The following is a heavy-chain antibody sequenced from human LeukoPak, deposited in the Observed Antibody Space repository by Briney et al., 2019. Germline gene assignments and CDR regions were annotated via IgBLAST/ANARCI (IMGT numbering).Heavy chain of an antibody. D-gene: IGHD3-22*01. Sequence: SETLSLTCTVSGGSISSDYWSWIRQPPGRGLEWIGNIYYSGSTNYNPSLKSRVTISVDTSKNQFSLKLSSVTAADTAVYYCARGRIYYDSTGYGYWGQGTLVTVSS. CDR1: GGSISSDY. CDR3: ARGRIYYDSTGYGY. V-gene: IGHV4-59*01. CDR2: IYYSGST. J-gene: IGHJ4*02.